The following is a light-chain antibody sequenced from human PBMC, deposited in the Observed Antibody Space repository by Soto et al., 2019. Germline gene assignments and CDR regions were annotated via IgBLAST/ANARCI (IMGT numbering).Light chain of an antibody. J-gene: IGKJ1*01. Sequence: DIVMTQSPLSLPVTAGEPASVSCRSSQSLLHSNGYNYLDWYLQKPGQSPQLLIYWGSNRASGVTDRFSGSGSGTGFTLKISRVEAEDVGVYYCMQALQTPWTFGQGTKV. V-gene: IGKV2-28*01. CDR3: MQALQTPWT. CDR1: QSLLHSNGYNY. CDR2: WGS.